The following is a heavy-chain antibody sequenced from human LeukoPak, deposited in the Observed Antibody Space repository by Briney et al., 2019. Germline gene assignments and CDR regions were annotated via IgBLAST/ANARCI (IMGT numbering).Heavy chain of an antibody. J-gene: IGHJ4*02. Sequence: GGSLRLSCAASGFTFDDHAMQWVRQAPGKGLEWVSGITWNSDRVGYADSVKGRFTISRDNAKNSPSLQMNSLRPEDTALYYCAKLAGMKKEEDYWGQGALVTVSS. D-gene: IGHD6-19*01. CDR2: ITWNSDRV. CDR3: AKLAGMKKEEDY. CDR1: GFTFDDHA. V-gene: IGHV3-9*01.